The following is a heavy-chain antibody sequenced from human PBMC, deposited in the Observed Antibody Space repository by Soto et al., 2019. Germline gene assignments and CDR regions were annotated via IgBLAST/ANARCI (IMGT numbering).Heavy chain of an antibody. CDR2: ISGSGGST. D-gene: IGHD5-18*01. J-gene: IGHJ4*02. CDR1: GFTFSSYA. V-gene: IGHV3-23*01. Sequence: LRRSCAASGFTFSSYAMSWVRQAPGKGLEWVSAISGSGGSTYCADSVKGRFTISRDNSKNTLYLQMNSLRAEDTAVYYCAKGGIQRFFDYWGQGTLVTVSS. CDR3: AKGGIQRFFDY.